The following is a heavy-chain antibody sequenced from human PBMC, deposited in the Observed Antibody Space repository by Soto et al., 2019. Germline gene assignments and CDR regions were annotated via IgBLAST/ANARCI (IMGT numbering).Heavy chain of an antibody. V-gene: IGHV3-30*18. CDR3: AKEGGLSGSYYISSSYYFDY. D-gene: IGHD1-26*01. CDR2: ISYDGSNT. Sequence: GGSLRLSCVASGFTFSSYGMHWVRQAPGKGLEWVAIISYDGSNTYYADSVKGRFTISRDNSKNTLYLQMNSLRAEDTSVYYCAKEGGLSGSYYISSSYYFDYWGRGTLVTVS. J-gene: IGHJ4*02. CDR1: GFTFSSYG.